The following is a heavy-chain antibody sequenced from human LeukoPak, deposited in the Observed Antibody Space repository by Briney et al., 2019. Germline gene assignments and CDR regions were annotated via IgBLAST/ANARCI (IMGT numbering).Heavy chain of an antibody. CDR2: IYNGGTT. CDR1: GVTSNY. D-gene: IGHD6-6*01. CDR3: AGGGEAARSLAY. V-gene: IGHV3-66*02. J-gene: IGHJ4*02. Sequence: GGTLRLSCAASGVTSNYMTWVRQAPGKGLEWVSVIYNGGTTYYADSVKGRFTISRDNSKSTLFVYLQMNSLRTDDTALYYCAGGGEAARSLAYWGQGALVTVSS.